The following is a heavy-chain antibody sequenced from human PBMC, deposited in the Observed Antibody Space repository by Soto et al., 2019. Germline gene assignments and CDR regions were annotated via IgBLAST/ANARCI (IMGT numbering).Heavy chain of an antibody. CDR1: GGSISSYY. Sequence: SETLSLTCTVSGGSISSYYWSWIRQPPGKGLEWIGYIYYSGSTNYNPSLKSRVTISVDTSKNQFSLKLSSVTAADTAVYYCARDLQIHYGMYVWGQGTTVTVSS. J-gene: IGHJ6*02. CDR2: IYYSGST. V-gene: IGHV4-59*01. D-gene: IGHD5-18*01. CDR3: ARDLQIHYGMYV.